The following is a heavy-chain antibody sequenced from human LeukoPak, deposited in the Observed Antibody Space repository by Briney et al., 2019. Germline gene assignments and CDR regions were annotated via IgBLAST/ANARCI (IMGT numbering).Heavy chain of an antibody. CDR1: GFTFDDYA. CDR3: ARGHSSGWYSTDY. D-gene: IGHD6-19*01. J-gene: IGHJ4*02. V-gene: IGHV3-9*03. CDR2: INWISGRI. Sequence: PGTSLRLSCAASGFTFDDYAMHWVRQPPGKGLEWVSGINWISGRIAYADSVKGRFTISRDNAKNSLYLQMNSLKAEDMALYYCARGHSSGWYSTDYWGQGTLVIVSS.